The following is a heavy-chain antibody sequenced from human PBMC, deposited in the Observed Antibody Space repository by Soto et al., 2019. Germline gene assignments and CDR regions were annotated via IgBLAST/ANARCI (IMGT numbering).Heavy chain of an antibody. D-gene: IGHD3-22*01. CDR1: GGSVSSGSYY. CDR3: ARDAGPTYYYDSIDHDY. J-gene: IGHJ4*02. V-gene: IGHV4-61*01. CDR2: IYYSGST. Sequence: QVQLQESGPGLVKPSETLSLTCTVSGGSVSSGSYYWSWIRQPPGKGLEWIGYIYYSGSTNYNPSLKSRVTISVDTSKNQFSLKLSSVTAADTAVYYCARDAGPTYYYDSIDHDYWGQGTLVTVSS.